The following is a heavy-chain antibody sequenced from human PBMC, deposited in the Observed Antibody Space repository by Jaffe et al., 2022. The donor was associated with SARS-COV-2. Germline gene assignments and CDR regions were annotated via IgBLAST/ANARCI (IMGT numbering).Heavy chain of an antibody. J-gene: IGHJ3*02. V-gene: IGHV4-39*01. CDR2: IYYSGIT. CDR1: GGSITSSSYY. CDR3: ARLVSTWYAFDI. Sequence: QLQLQESGPGLVKPSETLSLTCTVSGGSITSSSYYWGWFRQPPGKGLEWIGSIYYSGITYYNPSLKSRVTISVDTSKSQFSLKVTSVTAADTAVYYCARLVSTWYAFDIWGQGTMVTVSS. D-gene: IGHD6-13*01.